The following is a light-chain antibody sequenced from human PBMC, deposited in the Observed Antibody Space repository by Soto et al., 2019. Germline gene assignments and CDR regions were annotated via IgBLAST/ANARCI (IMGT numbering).Light chain of an antibody. CDR1: TSDVGYFNL. Sequence: QSALTQPASVSGSPGQSITISCTGTTSDVGYFNLVSWYQQHPGKAPKLLIYEGSKRPSGVSNRFSGSQSGNTASLTISGLQAEDEADYSCCSYAGSLLFGGGTKVTVL. J-gene: IGLJ2*01. CDR2: EGS. CDR3: CSYAGSLL. V-gene: IGLV2-23*01.